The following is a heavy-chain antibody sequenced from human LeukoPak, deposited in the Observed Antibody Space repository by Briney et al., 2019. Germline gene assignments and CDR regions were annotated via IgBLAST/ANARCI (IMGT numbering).Heavy chain of an antibody. CDR3: ARGGLYCSSTSCYLDY. D-gene: IGHD2-2*01. CDR2: IYTSGST. CDR1: GGSISSYY. J-gene: IGHJ4*02. Sequence: SETLSLTCTVSGGSISSYYWSWIRQPAGKGLEWIGRIYTSGSTNYNPSLKSRVTMSVDTSKNQFSLKLSSVTAADTAVYYCARGGLYCSSTSCYLDYWGQGTLVTVSS. V-gene: IGHV4-4*07.